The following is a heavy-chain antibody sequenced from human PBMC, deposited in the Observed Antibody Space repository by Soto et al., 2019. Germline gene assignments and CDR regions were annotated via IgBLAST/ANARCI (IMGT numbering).Heavy chain of an antibody. V-gene: IGHV3-11*01. CDR2: TSNSGNSV. J-gene: IGHJ5*02. CDR1: GFTFNDFF. Sequence: QVQLVESGGDLVKPGGSLRLSCAASGFTFNDFFMTWIRQAPGRGPEWVASTSNSGNSVYYADSVKGRFTVSRDNAQNTLTLQMTDLRVDDTAVYYCARNTFNWFDPWGQGTLVIVSS. CDR3: ARNTFNWFDP.